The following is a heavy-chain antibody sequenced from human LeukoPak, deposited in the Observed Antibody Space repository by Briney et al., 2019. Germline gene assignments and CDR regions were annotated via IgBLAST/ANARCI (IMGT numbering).Heavy chain of an antibody. J-gene: IGHJ4*02. D-gene: IGHD2-2*01. Sequence: GGSLRLSCAASGFTFSSYGMHWVRQAPGKGLEWVAVISFDGSTKYYADSVRGRFTISRDNSKSTLFLQMNSLRAEDTALYYCVKRTMAGVLERRTYYFDYWGQGSLVTVSP. CDR3: VKRTMAGVLERRTYYFDY. V-gene: IGHV3-30*18. CDR2: ISFDGSTK. CDR1: GFTFSSYG.